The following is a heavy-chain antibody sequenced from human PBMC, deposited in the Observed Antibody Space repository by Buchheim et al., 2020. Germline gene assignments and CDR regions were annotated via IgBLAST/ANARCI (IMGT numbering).Heavy chain of an antibody. CDR2: INHSGST. J-gene: IGHJ6*02. Sequence: QVQLQQWGAGLLKPSETLSLTCAVYGGSFSGYYWSWIRQPPGKGLEWIGEINHSGSTNYNPSLKSRVTITVDTAKNQFPLKLSSVTAADTAVYYCARGFGPHRGMDVWGQGTT. CDR3: ARGFGPHRGMDV. CDR1: GGSFSGYY. V-gene: IGHV4-34*01. D-gene: IGHD3/OR15-3a*01.